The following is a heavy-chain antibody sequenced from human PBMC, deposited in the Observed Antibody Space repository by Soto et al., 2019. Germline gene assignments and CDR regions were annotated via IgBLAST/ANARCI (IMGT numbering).Heavy chain of an antibody. V-gene: IGHV1-69*02. CDR3: ATGFSILVASQPNDAFDI. CDR1: GGTFSSNT. Sequence: SVKVSCKASGGTFSSNTISWVRQAPGQGLEWMGRIIPILGIANYAQKFQGRVTITADKSTSTAYMELSSLRSEDTAVYYCATGFSILVASQPNDAFDIWGQGTMVTVSS. D-gene: IGHD3-3*02. J-gene: IGHJ3*02. CDR2: IIPILGIA.